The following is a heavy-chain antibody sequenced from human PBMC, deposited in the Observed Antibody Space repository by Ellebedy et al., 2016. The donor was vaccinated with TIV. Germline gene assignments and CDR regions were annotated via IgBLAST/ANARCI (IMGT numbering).Heavy chain of an antibody. J-gene: IGHJ5*02. CDR3: VRDGYSDTWYAKWFDP. CDR2: ITPAGSYK. Sequence: GESLKISCAASGFTFSTYGMHWVRQVPGKGLEWVAVITPAGSYKTYADSVKGRFSVSRDNSKKTVDLQMNSLRPEDTAVYYCVRDGYSDTWYAKWFDPWGQGTLVMVSS. V-gene: IGHV3-30*03. CDR1: GFTFSTYG. D-gene: IGHD5-12*01.